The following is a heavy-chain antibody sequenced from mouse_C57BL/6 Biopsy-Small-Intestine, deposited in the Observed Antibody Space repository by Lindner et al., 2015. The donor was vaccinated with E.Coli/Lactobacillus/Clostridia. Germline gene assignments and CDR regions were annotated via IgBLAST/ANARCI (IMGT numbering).Heavy chain of an antibody. V-gene: IGHV1-39*01. Sequence: VQLQESGAELVKPGASVKISCKASGYSFTDYNMNWVKQSHGQSLEWIGNINPYYGSTSYNQKFKGKATLTVDKSSSTAYMQLHSLTSEDSAVYYCARERILYAMDYWGQGTSVTVSS. CDR2: INPYYGST. CDR3: ARERILYAMDY. J-gene: IGHJ4*01. CDR1: GYSFTDYN.